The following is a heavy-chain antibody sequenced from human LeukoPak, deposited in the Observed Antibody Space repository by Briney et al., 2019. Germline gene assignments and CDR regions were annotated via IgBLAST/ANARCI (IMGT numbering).Heavy chain of an antibody. Sequence: SETLSLTCTVSGGSVSSGSYYWSWIRQPPGKGLEWIGYIYYSGSTNYNPSLKSRVTISVDTSKNQFSLKLSSVTAADTAVYYCARDSPLSSANWFDPWRQGTLVTVSS. V-gene: IGHV4-61*01. CDR2: IYYSGST. CDR1: GGSVSSGSYY. CDR3: ARDSPLSSANWFDP. J-gene: IGHJ5*02. D-gene: IGHD2/OR15-2a*01.